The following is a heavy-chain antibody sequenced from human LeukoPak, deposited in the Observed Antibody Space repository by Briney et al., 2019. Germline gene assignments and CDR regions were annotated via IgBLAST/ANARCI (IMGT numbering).Heavy chain of an antibody. Sequence: PGGSLRLSCAASGFTFSSFAMNWVRQAPMKGLEWVSGMSGSGGDTYYADSVKGRFTISRDNSKNTLYLQMNSLRAEDTAVYYCAKDAGREGYFDYWGQGTLVTVSS. CDR1: GFTFSSFA. CDR3: AKDAGREGYFDY. D-gene: IGHD1-1*01. J-gene: IGHJ4*02. CDR2: MSGSGGDT. V-gene: IGHV3-23*01.